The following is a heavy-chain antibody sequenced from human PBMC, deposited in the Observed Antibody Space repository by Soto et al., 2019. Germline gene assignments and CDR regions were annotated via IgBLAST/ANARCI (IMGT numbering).Heavy chain of an antibody. J-gene: IGHJ6*02. Sequence: SETLSLTCTVSGGFISSGGYYWSWIRQHPGKGLEWIGYIYYSGSTYYNPSLKSRVTISVDRSKNQFSLKLSSVTAADTAVYYCARVKHYDILTGYAVDYYYGMDVWGQGTTVTVSS. V-gene: IGHV4-31*03. CDR2: IYYSGST. CDR1: GGFISSGGYY. D-gene: IGHD3-9*01. CDR3: ARVKHYDILTGYAVDYYYGMDV.